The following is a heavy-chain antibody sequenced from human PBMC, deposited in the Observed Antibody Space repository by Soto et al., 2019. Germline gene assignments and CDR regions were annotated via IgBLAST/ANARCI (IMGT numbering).Heavy chain of an antibody. D-gene: IGHD1-26*01. CDR1: GFTFSSYA. Sequence: GGSLRLSCAASGFTFSSYAMSWVRQAPGKGLEWVSAISGSGGSTYYADSVKGRFTISRDNSKNTLYLQMNSLRAEDTAVYYCAKVPLPIQWELPDYWGQGTLVTVSS. CDR2: ISGSGGST. J-gene: IGHJ4*02. V-gene: IGHV3-23*01. CDR3: AKVPLPIQWELPDY.